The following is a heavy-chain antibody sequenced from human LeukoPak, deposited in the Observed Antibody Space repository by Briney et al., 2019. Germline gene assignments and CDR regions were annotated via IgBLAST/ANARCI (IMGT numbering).Heavy chain of an antibody. CDR3: ARYCSSTSCYSGDEPFDY. V-gene: IGHV1-2*02. D-gene: IGHD2-2*01. J-gene: IGHJ4*02. Sequence: ASVKVSCKASGYTFTGYYMHWVRQAPRQGLEWMGWINPNSGGTNYAQKFQGRVTMTRDTSISTAYMELSRLRSDDTAVYYCARYCSSTSCYSGDEPFDYWGQGTLVTVSS. CDR2: INPNSGGT. CDR1: GYTFTGYY.